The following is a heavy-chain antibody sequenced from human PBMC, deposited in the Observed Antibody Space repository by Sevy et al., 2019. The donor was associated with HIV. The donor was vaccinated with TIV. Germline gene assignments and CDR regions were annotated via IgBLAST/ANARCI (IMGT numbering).Heavy chain of an antibody. CDR2: ISYDGSNK. J-gene: IGHJ4*02. CDR3: AKDMVGYCSGGSCQNYFDY. V-gene: IGHV3-30-3*01. D-gene: IGHD2-15*01. CDR1: GFTFSSYA. Sequence: GGSLRLSCAASGFTFSSYAMHWVRQAPGKGLEWVAVISYDGSNKYYADSVKGRFTISRDNSKNTLYLQMNSLRAEDTAVYYCAKDMVGYCSGGSCQNYFDYWGQGTLVTVSS.